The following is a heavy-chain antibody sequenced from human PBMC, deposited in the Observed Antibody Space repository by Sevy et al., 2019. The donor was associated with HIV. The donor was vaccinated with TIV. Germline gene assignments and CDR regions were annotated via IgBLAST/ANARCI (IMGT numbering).Heavy chain of an antibody. Sequence: ASVKVSCKASGGTFSSYAISWVRQAPGQGLEWMGGIIPIFGTANYAQKFQGRVTITADESTSTAYMGLSSLRSEDTAVYYCARKSTKDSSGWYHWFDPWGQGTLVTVSS. CDR2: IIPIFGTA. V-gene: IGHV1-69*13. CDR1: GGTFSSYA. D-gene: IGHD6-19*01. CDR3: ARKSTKDSSGWYHWFDP. J-gene: IGHJ5*02.